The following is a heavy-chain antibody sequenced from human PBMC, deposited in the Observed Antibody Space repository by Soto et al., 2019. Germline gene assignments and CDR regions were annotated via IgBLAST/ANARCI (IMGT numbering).Heavy chain of an antibody. V-gene: IGHV1-69*06. CDR2: VIPIFGTA. D-gene: IGHD6-13*01. CDR1: GGTFNRHS. Sequence: SVKVSCKASGGTFNRHSITWVRQAPGQGLEWMGAVIPIFGTANYAQKFQGRVTMTEDISTSTAYMELRSLRSEETAVYYCARIIAAAIIPSFDXWGQGTLFPVSX. CDR3: ARIIAAAIIPSFDX. J-gene: IGHJ5*02.